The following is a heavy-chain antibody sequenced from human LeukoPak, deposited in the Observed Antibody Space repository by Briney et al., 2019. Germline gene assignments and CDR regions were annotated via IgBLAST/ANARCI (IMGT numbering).Heavy chain of an antibody. CDR1: EFTFSSYW. CDR3: AKLAKYFYGWETYYFFEH. V-gene: IGHV3-7*01. D-gene: IGHD3-10*01. Sequence: PGGSLRLSCAASEFTFSSYWMSWVRQAPGKGLEWVANINQDGTEKYYVDSVKGRFTISRDNAKNSLYLQMNSLRVEDTAVYYCAKLAKYFYGWETYYFFEHWGQGTPVTASS. J-gene: IGHJ4*02. CDR2: INQDGTEK.